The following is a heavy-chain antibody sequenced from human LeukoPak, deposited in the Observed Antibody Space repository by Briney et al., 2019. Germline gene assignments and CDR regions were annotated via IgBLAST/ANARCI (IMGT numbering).Heavy chain of an antibody. Sequence: SETLSLTCTVSGGSISSYYWSWIRQPPGKGLEWIGYIYYGGSTNYNPSLKSRVTISVDTSKNQFSLKLSSVTAADTAVYYCARHRHSSSWYKFDYWGQGTLVTVSS. J-gene: IGHJ4*02. V-gene: IGHV4-59*08. D-gene: IGHD6-13*01. CDR1: GGSISSYY. CDR2: IYYGGST. CDR3: ARHRHSSSWYKFDY.